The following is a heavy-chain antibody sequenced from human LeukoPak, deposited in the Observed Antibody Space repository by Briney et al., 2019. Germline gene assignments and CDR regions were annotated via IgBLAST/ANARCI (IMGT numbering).Heavy chain of an antibody. CDR1: GGSISSYY. CDR2: IYYSGST. Sequence: SETLSLTCTVSGGSISSYYWSWIRQPPGKGLEWIGYIYYSGSTNYNPSLKSRVTISVDTSKNQFSLKLSSVTAADTAVYYCARSGYYDILTGPIYNWFDPWGQGTLDTVSS. D-gene: IGHD3-9*01. J-gene: IGHJ5*02. V-gene: IGHV4-59*01. CDR3: ARSGYYDILTGPIYNWFDP.